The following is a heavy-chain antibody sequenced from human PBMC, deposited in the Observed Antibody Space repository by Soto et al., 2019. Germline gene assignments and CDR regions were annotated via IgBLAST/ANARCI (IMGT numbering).Heavy chain of an antibody. CDR1: GGSISSGVYY. CDR3: ARDRYSSSGRGYYYYGMDV. D-gene: IGHD6-13*01. V-gene: IGHV4-31*03. J-gene: IGHJ6*02. Sequence: SETLSLTCTVSGGSISSGVYYWSGIRQHPGKGLEWIGYIYYSGSTYYNPSLKSRVTISVDTSKNQFSLKLSSVTAADTAVYYCARDRYSSSGRGYYYYGMDVWGQGTTVTVSS. CDR2: IYYSGST.